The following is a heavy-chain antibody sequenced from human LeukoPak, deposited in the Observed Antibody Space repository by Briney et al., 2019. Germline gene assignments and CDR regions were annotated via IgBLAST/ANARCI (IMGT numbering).Heavy chain of an antibody. CDR3: ARVIGYCSSTSCFGYFDY. CDR2: IYYSGST. J-gene: IGHJ4*02. Sequence: SETLSLTCTVSGGSISSYYWSWIRQPPGKGLEWVGYIYYSGSTNYNPSLKSRVTTSVGTSKNQLSLKLSSVTAADTAVYYCARVIGYCSSTSCFGYFDYWGQGTLVTVSS. D-gene: IGHD2-2*01. CDR1: GGSISSYY. V-gene: IGHV4-59*08.